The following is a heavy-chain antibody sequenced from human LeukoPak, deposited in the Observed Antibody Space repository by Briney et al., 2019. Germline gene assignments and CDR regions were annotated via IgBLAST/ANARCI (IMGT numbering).Heavy chain of an antibody. Sequence: GESLKISCKGSGYSINNYWIGWVRQMPGKGLEWMGNIYPGDSDTRYSPSFQGQVTISIDKSINTAYLQWSSLQASDSAMYYCARPEHCSGGDCYSFQYWGQGTLVTVSS. CDR2: IYPGDSDT. CDR1: GYSINNYW. J-gene: IGHJ1*01. D-gene: IGHD2-15*01. V-gene: IGHV5-51*01. CDR3: ARPEHCSGGDCYSFQY.